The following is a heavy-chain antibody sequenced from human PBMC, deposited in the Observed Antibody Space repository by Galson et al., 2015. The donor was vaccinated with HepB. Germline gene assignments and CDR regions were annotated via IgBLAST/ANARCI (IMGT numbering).Heavy chain of an antibody. J-gene: IGHJ2*01. CDR2: IYYSGST. Sequence: ETLSLTCTVSGGSISSYYWSWIRQPPGKGLEWIGYIYYSGSTNYNPSLKSRVTISVDTSKNQFSLKLSSVTAADTAVYYCARHHLDYGSNSWYFDLWGRGTLVTVSS. V-gene: IGHV4-59*08. CDR3: ARHHLDYGSNSWYFDL. CDR1: GGSISSYY. D-gene: IGHD4-23*01.